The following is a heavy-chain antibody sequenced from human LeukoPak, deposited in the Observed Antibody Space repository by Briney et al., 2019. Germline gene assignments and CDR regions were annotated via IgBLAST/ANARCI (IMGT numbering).Heavy chain of an antibody. CDR2: INPNSGGT. CDR1: GYTFTGYY. D-gene: IGHD6-19*01. Sequence: ASVKVSCKASGYTFTGYYMHWVRQAPGQGLEWMGWINPNSGGTNCAQKFQGRVTMTRDTSISTAYMELSRLRSDDTAVYYCARGPAVAGTLYYYGMDVWGQGNTVTVSS. V-gene: IGHV1-2*02. CDR3: ARGPAVAGTLYYYGMDV. J-gene: IGHJ6*01.